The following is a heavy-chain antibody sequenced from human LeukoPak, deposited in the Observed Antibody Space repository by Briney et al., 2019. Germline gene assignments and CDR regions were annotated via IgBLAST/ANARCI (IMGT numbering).Heavy chain of an antibody. J-gene: IGHJ4*02. CDR3: AKASRQGAVASPLDY. Sequence: PGGSLRLSCPASGFIFTTYAMSWVRQPPGRGLEWVSAFGGDGGRTYYADSVKGRFTISRDNSKDTVFLQMNSLRAEDTAVYFCAKASRQGAVASPLDYWGQGTLVTVSS. CDR1: GFIFTTYA. V-gene: IGHV3-23*01. CDR2: FGGDGGRT. D-gene: IGHD6-19*01.